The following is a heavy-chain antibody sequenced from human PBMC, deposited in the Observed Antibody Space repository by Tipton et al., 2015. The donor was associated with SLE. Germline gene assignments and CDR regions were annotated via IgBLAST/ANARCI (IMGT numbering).Heavy chain of an antibody. CDR3: AKEAAYDYYFDY. CDR1: GFTFSSYG. CDR2: IWYDGSNK. V-gene: IGHV3-30*18. Sequence: SLRLSCAASGFTFSSYGMHWVRQAPGKGLEWAAVIWYDGSNKYYADSVKGRFTISRDISKNTLYLQMNSLRAEDTAVYYCAKEAAYDYYFDYWGQGTLVTVSS. J-gene: IGHJ4*02. D-gene: IGHD3-3*01.